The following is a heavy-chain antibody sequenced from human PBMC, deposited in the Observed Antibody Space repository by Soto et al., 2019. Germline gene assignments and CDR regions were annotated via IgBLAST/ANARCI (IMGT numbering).Heavy chain of an antibody. CDR2: IDYSGST. CDR1: GVSISSGGYY. D-gene: IGHD3-3*01. Sequence: SETLSLTCTVSGVSISSGGYYWSWILQHPGKGLEGIVYIDYSGSTYYNPSLKSRGTISVDTSKNHFSLKLSSVTAADTAVYYCARAEKYYDFWSGPNPTYPFDYWGQGTLVTVSS. J-gene: IGHJ4*02. CDR3: ARAEKYYDFWSGPNPTYPFDY. V-gene: IGHV4-31*03.